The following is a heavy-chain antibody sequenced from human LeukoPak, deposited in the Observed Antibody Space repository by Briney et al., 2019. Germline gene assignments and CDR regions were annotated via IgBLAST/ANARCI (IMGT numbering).Heavy chain of an antibody. CDR3: ARERRTPHYYYDSSGYYYSAFDI. Sequence: GASVKVSCKASGYTFASYYMHWVRQAPGQGLEWMGIINLSGGSTSYAQKFQGRVTMTRDMSTSTVYMELSSLRSEDTAVYYCARERRTPHYYYDSSGYYYSAFDIWGQGTMVTVSS. V-gene: IGHV1-46*01. J-gene: IGHJ3*02. CDR2: INLSGGST. D-gene: IGHD3-22*01. CDR1: GYTFASYY.